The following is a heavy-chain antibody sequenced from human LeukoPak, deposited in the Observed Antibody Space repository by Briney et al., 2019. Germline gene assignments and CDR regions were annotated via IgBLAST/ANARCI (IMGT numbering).Heavy chain of an antibody. CDR3: ARLPAARPHYFDY. J-gene: IGHJ4*02. Sequence: SETLSLTCTVSGGSISSSIYYWGWIRQPPGKGLEWIGSIYYNANTYYNPSLKSRITISVDTSKNQFSLRLSSVTAADTAVYYCARLPAARPHYFDYWGQGTLVTVSS. V-gene: IGHV4-39*07. CDR1: GGSISSSIYY. CDR2: IYYNANT. D-gene: IGHD6-6*01.